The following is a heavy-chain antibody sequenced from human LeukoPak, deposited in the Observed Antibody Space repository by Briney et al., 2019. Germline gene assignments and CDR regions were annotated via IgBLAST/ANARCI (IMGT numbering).Heavy chain of an antibody. Sequence: PGGSLRLSCAPSGFTVITNDMTSVRQAPGKWLEWVSVLYSDGNTKYADSVQGRFTISRDNSNNTLYLEMTSLSPDDTAVYYCARGVEPLAANTLAYWGQGTLVTVSS. J-gene: IGHJ4*02. CDR1: GFTVITND. D-gene: IGHD1-14*01. CDR3: ARGVEPLAANTLAY. CDR2: LYSDGNT. V-gene: IGHV3-53*01.